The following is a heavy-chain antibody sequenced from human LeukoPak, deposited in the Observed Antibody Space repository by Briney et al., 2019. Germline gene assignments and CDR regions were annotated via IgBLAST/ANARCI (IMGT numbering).Heavy chain of an antibody. V-gene: IGHV1-69*08. D-gene: IGHD1-26*01. J-gene: IGHJ4*02. Sequence: SVKVSCKTSEDIFSSYTISWVRQAPGQGLQWMGRIIPIIGQTKYAQKFQGRVTITADKSTSTVYMDLSGLTSDDTALYFCARGLNSAMTDYWGQGTLVTVSS. CDR2: IIPIIGQT. CDR1: EDIFSSYT. CDR3: ARGLNSAMTDY.